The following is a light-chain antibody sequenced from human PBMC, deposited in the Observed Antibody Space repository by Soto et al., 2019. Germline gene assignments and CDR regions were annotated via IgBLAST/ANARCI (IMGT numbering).Light chain of an antibody. CDR2: GAS. CDR1: QSVSSN. CDR3: QQYETYSWT. Sequence: EIVMTQSPATLSVSPGERATLSCRASQSVSSNLAWYQQKPGQAPRLLIYGASNRATGIPDRFSGSGSGTEFALTISSLQPADFATYYCQQYETYSWTFGQGTKVDIK. J-gene: IGKJ1*01. V-gene: IGKV3D-15*01.